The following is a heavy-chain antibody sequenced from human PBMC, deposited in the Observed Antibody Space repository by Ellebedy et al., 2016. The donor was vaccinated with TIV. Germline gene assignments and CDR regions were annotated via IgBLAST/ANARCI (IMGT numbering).Heavy chain of an antibody. CDR1: GFTFSSYA. CDR3: VKGGSGSYHYYYGMDV. CDR2: ISSNGGST. J-gene: IGHJ6*02. D-gene: IGHD3-10*01. Sequence: GESLKISCSASGFTFSSYAMHSVRQAPGKGLEYVSAISSNGGSTYYADSVKGRFTISSDNSKNTLYLQMSSLRAEDTAVYYCVKGGSGSYHYYYGMDVWGQGTTVTVSS. V-gene: IGHV3-64D*06.